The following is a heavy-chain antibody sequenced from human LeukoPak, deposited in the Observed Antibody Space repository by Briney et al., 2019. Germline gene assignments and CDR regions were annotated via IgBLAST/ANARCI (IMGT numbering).Heavy chain of an antibody. D-gene: IGHD3-10*01. CDR3: AKPGRFGELSVY. Sequence: SVKVSCKASGGTFSSYAISWVRQAPGQGLEWMGGIIPIFGTANYAQKFQGRVTITADESTSTAYMELSSLRSEDTAVYYCAKPGRFGELSVYWGQGTLVTVSS. CDR2: IIPIFGTA. CDR1: GGTFSSYA. J-gene: IGHJ4*02. V-gene: IGHV1-69*13.